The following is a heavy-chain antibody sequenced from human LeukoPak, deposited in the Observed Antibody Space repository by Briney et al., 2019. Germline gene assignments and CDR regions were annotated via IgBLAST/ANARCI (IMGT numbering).Heavy chain of an antibody. J-gene: IGHJ4*02. CDR3: SRDLPCSSAFDF. CDR2: IYYTGTT. D-gene: IGHD2-21*01. V-gene: IGHV4-59*01. CDR1: GGSISSNC. Sequence: PPETLSLTCTVSGGSISSNCWRWVRQPPGKGLGLVGFIYYTGTTNYNPSLESRVTMSIDTTKTQCSLKLTSVTAADTAFYYCSRDLPCSSAFDFWGQGTLVTVSS.